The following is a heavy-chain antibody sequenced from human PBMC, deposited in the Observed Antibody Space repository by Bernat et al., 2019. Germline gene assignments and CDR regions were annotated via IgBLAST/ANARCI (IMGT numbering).Heavy chain of an antibody. Sequence: QVQLVQSGVEVRRPGASVKVSYKASGYTFTSYDFSWVRQAPGQGLEWMGWISPYNGNTNYAQKFQGRVTMTTDTATRTVYMERRSLRSDDTAVYYCAREAAYDFWSGVDYGGQGTLVTVSS. CDR3: AREAAYDFWSGVDY. D-gene: IGHD3-3*01. CDR1: GYTFTSYD. CDR2: ISPYNGNT. V-gene: IGHV1-18*01. J-gene: IGHJ4*02.